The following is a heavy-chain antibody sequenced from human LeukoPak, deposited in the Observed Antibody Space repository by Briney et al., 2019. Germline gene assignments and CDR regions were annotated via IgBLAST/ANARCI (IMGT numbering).Heavy chain of an antibody. J-gene: IGHJ4*02. CDR2: VNHSGST. Sequence: PSETLSLTCAAYGGSFSGYYWSWIRQPPGKGLEWIGEVNHSGSTNYNPSLKSRVTISVDTSKNQFSLKLSSVTAADTAVYYCARAAWGSTSCYDYWGKGTLVTVSS. D-gene: IGHD2-2*01. CDR3: ARAAWGSTSCYDY. CDR1: GGSFSGYY. V-gene: IGHV4-34*01.